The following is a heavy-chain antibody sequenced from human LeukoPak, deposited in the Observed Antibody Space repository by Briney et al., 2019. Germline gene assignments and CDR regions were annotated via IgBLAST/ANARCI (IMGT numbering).Heavy chain of an antibody. J-gene: IGHJ4*02. Sequence: GASVKVPCKSSGYSFTAYYMHWVRQAPGQGLEWMGRINPENGDTKYAPKFQGRVTMTSDTSILTVYMELSSLRYDDTAVYFCARSQVHDYWGQGTLVTVSS. CDR1: GYSFTAYY. CDR3: ARSQVHDY. CDR2: INPENGDT. V-gene: IGHV1-2*02.